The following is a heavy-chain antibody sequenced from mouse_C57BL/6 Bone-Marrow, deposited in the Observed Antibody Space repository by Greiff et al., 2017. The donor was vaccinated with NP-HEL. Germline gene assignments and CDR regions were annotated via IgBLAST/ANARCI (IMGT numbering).Heavy chain of an antibody. CDR3: AIVYGNYWYFDV. D-gene: IGHD2-10*02. CDR2: IDPSDSYT. CDR1: GYTFTSYW. V-gene: IGHV1-69*01. J-gene: IGHJ1*03. Sequence: QVQLQQPGAELVMPGASVKLSCKASGYTFTSYWMHWVKQRPGQGLEWIGEIDPSDSYTNYNQKFKGKSTLTVDKSSSTAYMQLSSLTSEDSAVYYCAIVYGNYWYFDVWGTGTTVTVSS.